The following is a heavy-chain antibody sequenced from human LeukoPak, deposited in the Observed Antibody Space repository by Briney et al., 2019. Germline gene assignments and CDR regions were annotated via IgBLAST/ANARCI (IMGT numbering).Heavy chain of an antibody. J-gene: IGHJ4*02. D-gene: IGHD6-13*01. CDR1: GGSISDYY. Sequence: PSETLSLTCTVSGGSISDYYWSWIRQPPGRGLEWIGGIYYSGSTYYNPSLKSRVTISIDTSKNQFSLKLSSVTAADTAVYYCARHMYSSTWHPFDYWGQGTLVTVSS. CDR2: IYYSGST. CDR3: ARHMYSSTWHPFDY. V-gene: IGHV4-39*01.